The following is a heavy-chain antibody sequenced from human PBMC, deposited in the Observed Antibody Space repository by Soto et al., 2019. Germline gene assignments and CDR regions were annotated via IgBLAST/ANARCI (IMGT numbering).Heavy chain of an antibody. Sequence: QVQLVQSGAEVKKPGSSVKVSCKASGGTFSSYAISWVRQAPGQGLEWMGGIIPIFGTANYAQKFQGRVTITADESTSTAYMELSSLRSEDTAVYYCAREMGGVVAATPPYYYYGMDVWGQGTTVTVSS. V-gene: IGHV1-69*01. CDR1: GGTFSSYA. D-gene: IGHD2-15*01. CDR2: IIPIFGTA. CDR3: AREMGGVVAATPPYYYYGMDV. J-gene: IGHJ6*02.